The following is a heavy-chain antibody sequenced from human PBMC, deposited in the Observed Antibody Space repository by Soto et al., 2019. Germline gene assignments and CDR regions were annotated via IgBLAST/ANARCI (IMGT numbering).Heavy chain of an antibody. J-gene: IGHJ4*02. Sequence: VGSLRLSCAASGFTFSSYAMSWVRQAPGKGLEWVSAISGSGGSTYYADSVKGRFTISRDNSKNTLYLQMNSLRAEGTAVYYCARHRYYYDSSGIPSDFDYWGQGTLVTVSS. CDR2: ISGSGGST. V-gene: IGHV3-23*01. CDR3: ARHRYYYDSSGIPSDFDY. CDR1: GFTFSSYA. D-gene: IGHD3-22*01.